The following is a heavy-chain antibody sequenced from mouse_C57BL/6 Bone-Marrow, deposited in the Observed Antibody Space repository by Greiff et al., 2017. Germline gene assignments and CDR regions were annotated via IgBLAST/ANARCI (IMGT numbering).Heavy chain of an antibody. J-gene: IGHJ2*01. CDR1: GFTFSSYA. CDR3: ARDSDDGSSVDF. CDR2: ISDGGSYT. D-gene: IGHD1-1*01. Sequence: EVHLVESGGGLVKPGGSLKLSCAASGFTFSSYAMSWVRQTPEKRLEWVATISDGGSYTYYPDNVKGRFTISRDNAKNNLYLQMSHLKSEDTAMYYCARDSDDGSSVDFWGQGTTLTVSS. V-gene: IGHV5-4*01.